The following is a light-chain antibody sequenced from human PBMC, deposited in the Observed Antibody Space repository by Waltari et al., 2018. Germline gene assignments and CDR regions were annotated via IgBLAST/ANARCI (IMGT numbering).Light chain of an antibody. Sequence: QLVLTQSPSASASLGASVKLTCTLSSGHSTNIIAWLQQQPEKGPRYLMNVNSDGSHNKGVGIPDRFSGSSAGAERYLTSSSLQSEDEAYYYCQTGGHGTWVFGGGTRLTVL. J-gene: IGLJ3*02. CDR3: QTGGHGTWV. V-gene: IGLV4-69*01. CDR1: SGHSTNI. CDR2: VNSDGSH.